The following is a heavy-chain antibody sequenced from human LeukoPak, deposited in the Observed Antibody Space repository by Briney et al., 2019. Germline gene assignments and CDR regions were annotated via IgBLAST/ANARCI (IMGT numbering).Heavy chain of an antibody. J-gene: IGHJ6*03. D-gene: IGHD3-10*01. V-gene: IGHV3-23*01. CDR1: GFTLSSYG. Sequence: GGSLRLSCAASGFTLSSYGMSWVRQAPGKGLEWVSAISGSGGRTYYADSVKGRFTISRDNSKNTLYLQMNSLRAEDTAVYYCAKAGLKKSIYYYGSGSYGHYYYMDVWGKGTTVTISS. CDR2: ISGSGGRT. CDR3: AKAGLKKSIYYYGSGSYGHYYYMDV.